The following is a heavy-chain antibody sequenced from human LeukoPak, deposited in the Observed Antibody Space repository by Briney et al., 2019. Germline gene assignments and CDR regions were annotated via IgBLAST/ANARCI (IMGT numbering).Heavy chain of an antibody. CDR3: AKAESSYYDFRSGPSYYYYMDV. Sequence: GGSLRLSCAASGFTFSGYGMHWVRQAPGKGLEWVAVISYDGSNKYYGDSVKGRFTISRDNSKNTVYLQMNSLRADDTAVYYCAKAESSYYDFRSGPSYYYYMDVWGKGTTVTVSS. CDR2: ISYDGSNK. J-gene: IGHJ6*03. CDR1: GFTFSGYG. D-gene: IGHD3-3*01. V-gene: IGHV3-30*18.